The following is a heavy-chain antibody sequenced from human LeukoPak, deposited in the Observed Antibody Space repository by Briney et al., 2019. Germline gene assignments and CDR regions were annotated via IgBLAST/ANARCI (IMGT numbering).Heavy chain of an antibody. Sequence: GGSLRLSCAASGFTFSSYSMNWVRQAPGKGLEWVSSISSSSSYIYYADSVKGRFTISRDNAKNSLYLQMNSLRAEDTAVYYCARDIQAVAGIGVPDYWGQGTLVTVSS. CDR3: ARDIQAVAGIGVPDY. CDR1: GFTFSSYS. V-gene: IGHV3-21*01. D-gene: IGHD6-19*01. J-gene: IGHJ4*02. CDR2: ISSSSSYI.